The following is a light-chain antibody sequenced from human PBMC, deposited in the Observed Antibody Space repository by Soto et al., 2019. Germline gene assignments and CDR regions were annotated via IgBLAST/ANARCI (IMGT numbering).Light chain of an antibody. CDR2: DVT. CDR3: FLLSGGDTYV. J-gene: IGLJ1*01. V-gene: IGLV2-11*01. Sequence: QSVLTQPRSVSGSPGQSVAISCTGTSSDVGTYNFVSWYQQHPGKAPELMIYDVTKRPSGVPDRFSGSKSGNTASLTISGIQTEDEADYYFFLLSGGDTYVFGTSTKVTV. CDR1: SSDVGTYNF.